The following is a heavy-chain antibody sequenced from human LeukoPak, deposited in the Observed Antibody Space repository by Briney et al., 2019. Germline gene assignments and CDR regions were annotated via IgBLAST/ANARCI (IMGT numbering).Heavy chain of an antibody. Sequence: GGSLRPSCAASGFTFSDYYMSWIRQAPGKGLEWVSYISSSGSTIYYADSVKGRFTISRDNAKNSLYLQMNSLRAEDTAVYYCARERNYYDSSFDYWGQGTLVTVSS. D-gene: IGHD3-22*01. CDR1: GFTFSDYY. CDR3: ARERNYYDSSFDY. CDR2: ISSSGSTI. J-gene: IGHJ4*02. V-gene: IGHV3-11*04.